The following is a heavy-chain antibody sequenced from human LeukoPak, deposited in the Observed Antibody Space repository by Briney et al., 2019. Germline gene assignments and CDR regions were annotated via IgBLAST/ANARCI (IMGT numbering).Heavy chain of an antibody. CDR1: GFTFSSYS. D-gene: IGHD2-2*02. J-gene: IGHJ4*02. Sequence: GGSLRLSCAASGFTFSSYSMNWVRQAPGKGLEWVSSISSSSSYIYYADSVKGRFTIPRDNAKNSLYLQMNSLRAEDTAVYYCARDPRAMDIVVVPAAILKDYWGQGTLVTVSS. CDR2: ISSSSSYI. V-gene: IGHV3-21*01. CDR3: ARDPRAMDIVVVPAAILKDY.